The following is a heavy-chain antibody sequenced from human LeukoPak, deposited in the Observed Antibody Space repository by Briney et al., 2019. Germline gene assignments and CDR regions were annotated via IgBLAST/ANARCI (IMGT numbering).Heavy chain of an antibody. J-gene: IGHJ4*02. Sequence: SETLSLTCAVYGGSFSGYYWSWIRQPPGKGLEWIGEINHRGSTNHNPPLKSRVTISVDTSKNQFSLKLSSVTAADTAMYYCARGSMVRGVIIPDWGQGTLVTVSS. CDR3: ARGSMVRGVIIPD. V-gene: IGHV4-34*01. CDR2: INHRGST. D-gene: IGHD3-10*01. CDR1: GGSFSGYY.